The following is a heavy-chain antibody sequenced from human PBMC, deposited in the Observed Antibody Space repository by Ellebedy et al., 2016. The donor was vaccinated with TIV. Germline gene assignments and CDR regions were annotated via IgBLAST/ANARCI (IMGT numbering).Heavy chain of an antibody. CDR2: ISGSGGTT. Sequence: GESLKISCAASGFMFNTYAMSWVRQAPGRGLELVSTISGSGGTTYYVDSMKGRFTISRDNSKNTLYLQMNSLRAEDTAVYYCARYCSGGSCLSTGCYYGMDVWGQGTTVTVSS. D-gene: IGHD2-15*01. V-gene: IGHV3-23*01. CDR1: GFMFNTYA. CDR3: ARYCSGGSCLSTGCYYGMDV. J-gene: IGHJ6*02.